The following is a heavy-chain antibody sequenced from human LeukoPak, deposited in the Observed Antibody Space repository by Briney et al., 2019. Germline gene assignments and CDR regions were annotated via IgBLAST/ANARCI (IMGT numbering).Heavy chain of an antibody. D-gene: IGHD3-10*01. V-gene: IGHV4-59*01. Sequence: PSETLSLTCTVSGGSISSYYWSWIRQPPGKGLEWIGYIYYSGSTNYNPYLKSRVTISVDTSKNQFSLKLSSVTAADTAVYYCARGVWFGELLPYYFDYWGQGTLVTVSS. CDR2: IYYSGST. J-gene: IGHJ4*02. CDR1: GGSISSYY. CDR3: ARGVWFGELLPYYFDY.